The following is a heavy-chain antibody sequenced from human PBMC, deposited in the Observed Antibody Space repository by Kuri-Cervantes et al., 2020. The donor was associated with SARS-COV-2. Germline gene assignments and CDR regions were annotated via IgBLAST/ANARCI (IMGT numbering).Heavy chain of an antibody. J-gene: IGHJ3*02. V-gene: IGHV1-2*02. CDR1: GYTFTSYG. Sequence: ASVKVSCKASGYTFTSYGISWVRQAPGQGLEWVGWINPSTGGTKFAQTFQGRVTMTRDTSISTAYMELSRLRSDDTAVYYCIRFRYYDSSRNASDIWGQGTMVTVSS. CDR2: INPSTGGT. D-gene: IGHD3-22*01. CDR3: IRFRYYDSSRNASDI.